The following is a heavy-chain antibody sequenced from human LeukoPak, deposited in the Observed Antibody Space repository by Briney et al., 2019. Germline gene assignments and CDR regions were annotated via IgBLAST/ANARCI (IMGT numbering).Heavy chain of an antibody. CDR1: GFSFSTYW. V-gene: IGHV3-7*01. CDR3: ARVRGIQAGLDI. D-gene: IGHD1-14*01. CDR2: IKQDGSEK. Sequence: GVSLRLSCAASGFSFSTYWMSWVRQAPGKGLEWVANIKQDGSEKYYVDSVKGRFTISRDNAKNSLYLQMNSLRAEDTAVYYCARVRGIQAGLDIWGQGTMVTVSS. J-gene: IGHJ3*02.